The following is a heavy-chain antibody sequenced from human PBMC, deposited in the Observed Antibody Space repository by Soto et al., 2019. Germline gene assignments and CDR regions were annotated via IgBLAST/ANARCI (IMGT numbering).Heavy chain of an antibody. J-gene: IGHJ6*02. CDR1: GFTFSSYS. CDR3: AREPPAYYDILTGSLYYYGMDV. D-gene: IGHD3-9*01. CDR2: ISSSSSTI. Sequence: GGSLRLYCAASGFTFSSYSMNWVRQAPGKGLEWVSYISSSSSTIYYADSVKGRFTISRDNAKNSLYLQMNSLRDEDTAVYYCAREPPAYYDILTGSLYYYGMDVWGQGTTVTVSS. V-gene: IGHV3-48*02.